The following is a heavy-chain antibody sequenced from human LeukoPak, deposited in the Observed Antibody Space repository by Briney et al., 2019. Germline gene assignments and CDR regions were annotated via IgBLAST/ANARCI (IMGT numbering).Heavy chain of an antibody. Sequence: GGSLRLSCAASGFTFSSYSMNWVRQAPGKGLEWVSSISSSSSYIYYADSVKGRFTISRDNAKNSLYLQMNSLRAKDTAVYYCARDRVDTAMDYYYYYYMDVWGKGTTVTVSS. CDR3: ARDRVDTAMDYYYYYYMDV. V-gene: IGHV3-21*01. CDR2: ISSSSSYI. CDR1: GFTFSSYS. J-gene: IGHJ6*03. D-gene: IGHD5-18*01.